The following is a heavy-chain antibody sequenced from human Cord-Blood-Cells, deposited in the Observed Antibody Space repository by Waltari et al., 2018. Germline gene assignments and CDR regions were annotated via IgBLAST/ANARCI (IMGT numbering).Heavy chain of an antibody. J-gene: IGHJ5*02. V-gene: IGHV1-2*02. CDR1: GYTFTGYY. Sequence: KASGYTFTGYYMHRVRQAPGQGLEWMGWINPNSGGTNYAQKFQGRVTMTRDTSISTAYMELSRLRSDDTAVYYCARGGDGYCSSTSCPYNWFDPWGQGTLVTVSS. CDR3: ARGGDGYCSSTSCPYNWFDP. D-gene: IGHD2-2*01. CDR2: INPNSGGT.